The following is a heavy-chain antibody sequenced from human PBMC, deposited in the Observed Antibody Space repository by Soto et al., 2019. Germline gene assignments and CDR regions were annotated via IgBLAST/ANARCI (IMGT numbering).Heavy chain of an antibody. D-gene: IGHD3-22*01. CDR3: AKDILASDSSGYYPFGY. Sequence: GGTLRLSFAASAFSFGDYSMHWVRPAPGRGLEWVSGISWNSGGIGYADSVKGRFTISRDNAKNSLYLQMNSLRAEDTALYYCAKDILASDSSGYYPFGYWGQGTLVTVSS. J-gene: IGHJ4*02. CDR2: ISWNSGGI. V-gene: IGHV3-9*01. CDR1: AFSFGDYS.